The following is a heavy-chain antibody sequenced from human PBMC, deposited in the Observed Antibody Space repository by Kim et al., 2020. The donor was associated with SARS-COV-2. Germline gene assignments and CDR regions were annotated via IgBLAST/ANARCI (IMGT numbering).Heavy chain of an antibody. CDR3: AKGLISGATYYFDY. D-gene: IGHD1-26*01. V-gene: IGHV3-23*01. J-gene: IGHJ4*02. Sequence: AEAVKGRFTISRDNAKNTLHLQMNGLGAEDTAVYYCAKGLISGATYYFDYWGQGTLVTVSS.